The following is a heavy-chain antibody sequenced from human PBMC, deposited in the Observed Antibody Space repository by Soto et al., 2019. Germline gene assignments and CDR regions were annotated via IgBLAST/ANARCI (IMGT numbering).Heavy chain of an antibody. CDR3: ARESSSSWYGDWFDP. CDR1: GYTFTSYG. D-gene: IGHD6-13*01. V-gene: IGHV1-18*01. CDR2: ISAYNGNT. J-gene: IGHJ5*02. Sequence: GASVEVSCKASGYTFTSYGISWVRQAPGQGLEWMGWISAYNGNTNYAQKLQGRVTMTTDTSTSTAYMELRSLRSDDTAVYYCARESSSSWYGDWFDPWGQGTLVTVSS.